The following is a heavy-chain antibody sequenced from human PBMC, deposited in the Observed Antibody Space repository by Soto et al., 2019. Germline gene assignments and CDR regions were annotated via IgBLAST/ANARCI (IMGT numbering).Heavy chain of an antibody. CDR2: ITDNGSST. CDR1: GFTFNNYA. D-gene: IGHD2-15*01. J-gene: IGHJ4*02. Sequence: EVQLVESGGGLVQPGGSLRLSCSASGFTFNNYAMHWVRQAPGKGLEYVSAITDNGSSTYYADSVKGRFTISRDNSKNTLYLQMSSLRPEDTALYYCVTFGRVMVAASDYWGQGTLVTVSS. CDR3: VTFGRVMVAASDY. V-gene: IGHV3-64D*08.